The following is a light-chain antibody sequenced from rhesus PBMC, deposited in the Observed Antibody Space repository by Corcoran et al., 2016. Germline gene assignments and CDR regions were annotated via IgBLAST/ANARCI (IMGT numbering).Light chain of an antibody. Sequence: DIQMTQSPSSLSASVGDTVTITCRASQGISSWLAWYQQKPGKAPKLLIYKASSLQSGVPSRFCGSGSGTDFTLTISSLQSEDFATYYCKQFSSRPLTFGGGTKVELK. V-gene: IGKV1-22*01. CDR3: KQFSSRPLT. J-gene: IGKJ4*01. CDR2: KAS. CDR1: QGISSW.